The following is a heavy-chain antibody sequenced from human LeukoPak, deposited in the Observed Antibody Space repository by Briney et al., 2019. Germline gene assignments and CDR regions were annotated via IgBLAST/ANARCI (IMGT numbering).Heavy chain of an antibody. J-gene: IGHJ4*02. V-gene: IGHV4-30-4*08. CDR2: IYYSGST. Sequence: SQTLPLTCTVSGGSISSGDYYWSWIRQPPGKALEWIGYIYYSGSTYYNPSLKSRVTISVDTSKNQFSLKLSSVTAADTAVYYCARSTGYSSGWYDYWGQGTLVTVSS. CDR1: GGSISSGDYY. CDR3: ARSTGYSSGWYDY. D-gene: IGHD6-19*01.